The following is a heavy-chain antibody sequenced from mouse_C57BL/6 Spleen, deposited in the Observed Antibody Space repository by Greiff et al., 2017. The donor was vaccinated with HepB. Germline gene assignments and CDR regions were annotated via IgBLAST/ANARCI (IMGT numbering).Heavy chain of an antibody. CDR2: INPNYGTT. J-gene: IGHJ1*03. Sequence: EVKLMESGPELVKPGASVKISCKASGYSFTDYNMNWVKQSNGKSLEWIGVINPNYGTTSYNQKFKGKATLTVDQSSSTAYMQLNSLTSEDSAVYYCAEGGSYGPFDVWGTGTTVTVSS. V-gene: IGHV1-39*01. D-gene: IGHD1-1*02. CDR1: GYSFTDYN. CDR3: AEGGSYGPFDV.